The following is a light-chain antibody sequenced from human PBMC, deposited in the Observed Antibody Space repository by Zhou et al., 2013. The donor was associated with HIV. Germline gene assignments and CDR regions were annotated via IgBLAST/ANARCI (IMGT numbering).Light chain of an antibody. V-gene: IGKV1-16*01. CDR3: QHYYSYPWT. CDR2: SAS. Sequence: DIQMTQSPSSLSASVGDGVTITCRASQGIGTYLAWYQQKPGKAPKLLIYSASSLQSGIPSRFSGSGSGTDFTLTINCLQSEDFATYYCQHYYSYPWTFGQGTKVET. CDR1: QGIGTY. J-gene: IGKJ1*01.